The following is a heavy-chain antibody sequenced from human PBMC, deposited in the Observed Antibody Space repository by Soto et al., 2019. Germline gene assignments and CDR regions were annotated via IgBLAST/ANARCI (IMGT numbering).Heavy chain of an antibody. CDR2: ISVSGGST. CDR1: GFTFSSYA. J-gene: IGHJ4*02. Sequence: PGGSLRLSCAASGFTFSSYAISWVRQAPGKGLEWVSAISVSGGSTYYADSVKGRFTTSRDNSKNTLYLQMNSLRAEDTAVYYCLRQASYYFDYWAQATLVTVSS. D-gene: IGHD6-6*01. CDR3: LRQASYYFDY. V-gene: IGHV3-23*01.